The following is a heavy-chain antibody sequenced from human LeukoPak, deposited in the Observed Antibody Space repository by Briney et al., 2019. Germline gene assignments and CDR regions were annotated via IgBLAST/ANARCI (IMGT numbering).Heavy chain of an antibody. D-gene: IGHD2-2*01. CDR1: GFTFSSYA. CDR2: ISSSSTYI. CDR3: ARAYCSSTRCSYYFDS. J-gene: IGHJ4*02. Sequence: GGSLRLSCAASGFTFSSYAMSWVRQAPGKGLEWISSISSSSTYIYYADSVKGRFTISRDNAKNSLYLQMNSLRAEDTAVYYCARAYCSSTRCSYYFDSWGQGTLVTVSS. V-gene: IGHV3-21*01.